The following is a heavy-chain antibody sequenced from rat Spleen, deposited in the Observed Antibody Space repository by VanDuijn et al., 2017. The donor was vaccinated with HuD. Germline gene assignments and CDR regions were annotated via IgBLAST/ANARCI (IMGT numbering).Heavy chain of an antibody. CDR2: ISYDGIIT. Sequence: EVQLVESGGGLVQPGRSLKLSCAASGFTFTNYGMAWVRQAPTKGLEWVATISYDGIITYYRDSVKGRFTISRDNAKNTQYLQMDSLRSEDTATYYCARHDRRGYVMDAWGQGASVTVSS. V-gene: IGHV5-29*01. J-gene: IGHJ4*01. CDR3: ARHDRRGYVMDA. CDR1: GFTFTNYG. D-gene: IGHD4-3*01.